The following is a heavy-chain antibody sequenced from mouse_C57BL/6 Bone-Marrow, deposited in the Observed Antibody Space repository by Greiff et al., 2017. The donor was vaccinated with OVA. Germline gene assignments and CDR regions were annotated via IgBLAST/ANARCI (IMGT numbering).Heavy chain of an antibody. CDR2: IWSGGST. D-gene: IGHD1-1*01. CDR3: ARGGITTVGLDY. Sequence: QVQLQQSGPGLVQPSQSLSITCTVSGFSLTSYGVHWVRQSPGQGLEWLGVIWSGGSTDYNAAFISRLSISKDNSKSQVCFKMNSLQADDTAIDYCARGGITTVGLDYWGQGTTLTVSS. J-gene: IGHJ2*01. CDR1: GFSLTSYG. V-gene: IGHV2-2*01.